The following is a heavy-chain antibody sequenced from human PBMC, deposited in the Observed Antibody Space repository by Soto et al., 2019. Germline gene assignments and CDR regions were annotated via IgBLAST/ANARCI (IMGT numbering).Heavy chain of an antibody. V-gene: IGHV2-5*02. Sequence: QITLKESGPTRVKPTQTLTLACTFSGFSLSSSGVGVGWIRQPPGKALEQLALIYWDDDKRYSPSLKSKLTITKDTSKNPVVLTLINMDPVDTATYYCAHRAGLQGNWDGGYFDFWGQGALVTVSS. CDR2: IYWDDDK. CDR1: GFSLSSSGVG. CDR3: AHRAGLQGNWDGGYFDF. J-gene: IGHJ4*02. D-gene: IGHD1-1*01.